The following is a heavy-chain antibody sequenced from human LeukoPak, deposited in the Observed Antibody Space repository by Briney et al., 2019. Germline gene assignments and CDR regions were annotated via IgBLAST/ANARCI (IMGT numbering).Heavy chain of an antibody. D-gene: IGHD6-13*01. CDR2: IYHSGST. CDR3: ASGIAAAGMVGDY. V-gene: IGHV4-38-2*01. Sequence: SETLSLTCVVSGYSISSDYYWAWIRQPPGKGLEWIGSIYHSGSTYYNPSLKSRVTISVDTSKNQFSLKLSSVTAADTAVYYCASGIAAAGMVGDYWGQGTLVTVSS. J-gene: IGHJ4*02. CDR1: GYSISSDYY.